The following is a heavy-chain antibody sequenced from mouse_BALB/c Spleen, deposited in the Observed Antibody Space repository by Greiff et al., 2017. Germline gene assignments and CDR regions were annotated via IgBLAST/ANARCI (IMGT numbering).Heavy chain of an antibody. CDR1: GFSLTSYD. D-gene: IGHD3-3*01. CDR3: VRDRDGSHFDY. J-gene: IGHJ2*01. CDR2: IWTGGGT. V-gene: IGHV2-9-2*01. Sequence: VQGVESGPGLVAPSQSLSITCTVSGFSLTSYDISWIRQPPGKGLEWLGVIWTGGGTNYNSAFMSRLSISKDNSKSQVFLKMNSLQTDDTAIYYCVRDRDGSHFDYWGQGTTLTVSS.